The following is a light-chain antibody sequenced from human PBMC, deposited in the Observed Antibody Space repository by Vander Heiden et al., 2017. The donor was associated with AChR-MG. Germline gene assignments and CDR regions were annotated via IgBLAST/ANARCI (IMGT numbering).Light chain of an antibody. CDR1: ISNIGSNT. CDR3: ATWDDRLNCPV. Sequence: QSVLTQPPSASGTPGQRVTHSCSGSISNIGSNTVNWYQQLPGTAPKLLIYTNNQRPSGVPDRFSASKSGTSASLAISGLQSEDEADYSCATWDDRLNCPVFGGGTKLTVL. V-gene: IGLV1-44*01. CDR2: TNN. J-gene: IGLJ3*02.